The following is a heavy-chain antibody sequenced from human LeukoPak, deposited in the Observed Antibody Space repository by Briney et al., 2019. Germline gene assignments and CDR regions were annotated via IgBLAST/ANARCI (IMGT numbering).Heavy chain of an antibody. D-gene: IGHD6-19*01. CDR2: ISGSGGST. CDR3: ARGSGSGWSVDAFDI. Sequence: GGSLRLSCAASGFTFSSYAMSWVRQAPGKGLEWVSAISGSGGSTYYADSVKGRFTISRDNSKNTLYLQMNSLRAEDTAVYYCARGSGSGWSVDAFDIWGQGTMVTVSS. V-gene: IGHV3-23*01. J-gene: IGHJ3*02. CDR1: GFTFSSYA.